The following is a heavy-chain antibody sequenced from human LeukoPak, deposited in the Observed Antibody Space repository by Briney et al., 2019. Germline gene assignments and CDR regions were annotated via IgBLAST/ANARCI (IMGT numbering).Heavy chain of an antibody. D-gene: IGHD2-8*01. CDR3: ARAVGKFLYHFDY. Sequence: GRSLRLSCGTSGFIFSSFAMHWVRQAPGKGLEWVAVIGYDGTNKFHAESLKGRFTVSGDNSNNTLYLQMSSLRVEDTAVYYCARAVGKFLYHFDYWGQGTLVTVST. V-gene: IGHV3-33*01. CDR2: IGYDGTNK. J-gene: IGHJ4*02. CDR1: GFIFSSFA.